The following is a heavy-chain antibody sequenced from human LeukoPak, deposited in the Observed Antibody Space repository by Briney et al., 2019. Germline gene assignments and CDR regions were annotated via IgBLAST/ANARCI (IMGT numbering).Heavy chain of an antibody. CDR3: ARVNERYCSGGSCYCLDY. J-gene: IGHJ4*02. V-gene: IGHV4-59*11. D-gene: IGHD2-15*01. CDR1: GGSISSHF. CDR2: IYYSGST. Sequence: SETLSLTCTVSGGSISSHFWSWIRQPPRKGLELIGYIYYSGSTNFNPSLKSRVAISVDTSKNQFSLKVRSVTAADTAVYYCARVNERYCSGGSCYCLDYWGQGTLVTVSS.